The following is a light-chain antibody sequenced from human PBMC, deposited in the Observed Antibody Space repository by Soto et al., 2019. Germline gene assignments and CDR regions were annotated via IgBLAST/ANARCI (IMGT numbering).Light chain of an antibody. J-gene: IGKJ1*01. CDR3: QQYTSYSRA. V-gene: IGKV1-5*03. CDR2: KAS. Sequence: DIQMTQSPSTLSGSVGDRVTITCRASQTISSWLAWYQQKPGKAPKLLIYKASTLKSGVPSRFSGSGSGTEFTLTISSLQPDDFATYYCQQYTSYSRAFGQGTNVDIK. CDR1: QTISSW.